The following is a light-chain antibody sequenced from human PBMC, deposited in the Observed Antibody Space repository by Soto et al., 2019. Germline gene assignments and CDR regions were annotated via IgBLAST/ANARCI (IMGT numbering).Light chain of an antibody. J-gene: IGLJ1*01. CDR3: SSYTSSSTPYV. CDR1: TSDIGAGYD. V-gene: IGLV1-40*01. Sequence: QSVLTQPPSVSGAPGQRVTISCTGSTSDIGAGYDVHWYQQLPGTAPKLLIYGNNKRPSGVPDRFSGSKSGSSASLAIIGLQAEDEADYFCSSYTSSSTPYVFGTGTKVTVL. CDR2: GNN.